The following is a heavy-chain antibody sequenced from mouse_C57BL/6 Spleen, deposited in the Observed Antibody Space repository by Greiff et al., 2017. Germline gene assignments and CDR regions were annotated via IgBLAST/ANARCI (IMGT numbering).Heavy chain of an antibody. CDR3: ASRGYGNYYFDY. CDR2: IYPSDSET. D-gene: IGHD2-1*01. Sequence: QVQLQQPGAELVRPGSSVKLSCKASGYTFTSYWMDWVKQRPGQGLEWIGNIYPSDSETHYNQKFKDKATLTVDKSSSTAYMQLSSLTSEDSAVYDCASRGYGNYYFDYWGQGTTLTVAS. CDR1: GYTFTSYW. J-gene: IGHJ2*01. V-gene: IGHV1-61*01.